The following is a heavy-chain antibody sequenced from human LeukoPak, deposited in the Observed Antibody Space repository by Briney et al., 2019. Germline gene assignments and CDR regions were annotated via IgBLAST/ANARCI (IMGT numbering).Heavy chain of an antibody. CDR3: ARDHADYYHYFDY. V-gene: IGHV3-7*01. CDR2: IKKDGSEK. CDR1: GFTVSNYW. D-gene: IGHD4-17*01. Sequence: GGSLRLSCAASGFTVSNYWMRWVRQAPGKRLEWVANIKKDGSEKYYVDSVKGRFTISRDNAKNSLYLQMNSLSAEDTAVYYCARDHADYYHYFDYWGRGTLVTVSS. J-gene: IGHJ4*02.